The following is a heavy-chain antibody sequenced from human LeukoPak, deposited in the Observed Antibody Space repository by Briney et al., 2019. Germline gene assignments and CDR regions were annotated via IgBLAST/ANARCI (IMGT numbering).Heavy chain of an antibody. V-gene: IGHV3-74*01. CDR3: VRGASHIAVAGPFDY. CDR2: INGDGSST. D-gene: IGHD6-19*01. CDR1: GFTFSSYW. Sequence: PGGSLRLSCAASGFTFSSYWMHWVRQAPGKGLVWVSRINGDGSSTSYADSVKGRFTISRDNAKNTLYVQMNSLRAEDTAVYYCVRGASHIAVAGPFDYWGQGTLVTVSS. J-gene: IGHJ4*02.